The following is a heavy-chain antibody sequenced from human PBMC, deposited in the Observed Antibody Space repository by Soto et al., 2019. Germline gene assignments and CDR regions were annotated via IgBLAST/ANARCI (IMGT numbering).Heavy chain of an antibody. CDR2: INPSGGST. V-gene: IGHV1-46*01. Sequence: GASVKVSCKASGYTFTSYYMHWVRQAPGQGLEWMGIINPSGGSTSYAQKLQGRVTMTTDTSTSTAYMELRSLRSDDTAVYYCAREVIVVVVAATSYGMDVWGQGTTVTVSS. J-gene: IGHJ6*02. CDR1: GYTFTSYY. CDR3: AREVIVVVVAATSYGMDV. D-gene: IGHD2-15*01.